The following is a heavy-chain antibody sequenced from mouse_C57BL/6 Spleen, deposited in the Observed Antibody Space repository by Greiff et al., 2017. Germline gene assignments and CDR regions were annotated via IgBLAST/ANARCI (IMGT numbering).Heavy chain of an antibody. J-gene: IGHJ4*01. CDR3: TRGDDGYAMDY. Sequence: VQLQQSGAELVRPGASVTLSCKASGYTFTDYEMHWVKQTPVHGLEWIGAIDPETGGTAYKQKFKGKAILTADKSSSTAYLELRSLTSEDSAVYYCTRGDDGYAMDYWGQGTSVTVS. D-gene: IGHD2-3*01. CDR1: GYTFTDYE. V-gene: IGHV1-15*01. CDR2: IDPETGGT.